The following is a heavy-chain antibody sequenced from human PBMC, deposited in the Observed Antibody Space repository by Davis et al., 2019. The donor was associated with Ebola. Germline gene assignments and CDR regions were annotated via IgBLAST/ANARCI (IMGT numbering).Heavy chain of an antibody. CDR3: ARDGRMPRMLYGMDV. J-gene: IGHJ6*02. CDR1: GYTFSSYG. CDR2: ISDYDGKT. Sequence: ASVKVSCKASGYTFSSYGISWVRQAPGQGLEWMGWISDYDGKTNYAQKFQGRVTMTTDRSTSTAHMELRSLRSDDTAVYYCARDGRMPRMLYGMDVWGQGTTVSVSS. D-gene: IGHD3-16*02. V-gene: IGHV1-18*01.